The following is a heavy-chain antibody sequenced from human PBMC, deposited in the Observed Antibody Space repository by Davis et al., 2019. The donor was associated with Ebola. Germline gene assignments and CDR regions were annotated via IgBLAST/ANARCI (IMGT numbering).Heavy chain of an antibody. CDR3: ARAPIAGAGTRWGTRWFDP. V-gene: IGHV4-39*07. J-gene: IGHJ5*02. Sequence: PSETLSLTCTVSGGSISSSSYYWGWIRQPPGKGLEWIGNINYSGETYYNPSLKSRVTISVDTSKNQFSLNLSSVTAADTAVYYCARAPIAGAGTRWGTRWFDPWGQGTLVSVSS. D-gene: IGHD6-13*01. CDR2: INYSGET. CDR1: GGSISSSSYY.